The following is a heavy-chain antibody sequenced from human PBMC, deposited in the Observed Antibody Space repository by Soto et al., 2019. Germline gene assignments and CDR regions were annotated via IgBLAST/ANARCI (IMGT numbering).Heavy chain of an antibody. D-gene: IGHD3-3*01. CDR2: IYHSGST. CDR3: ARDLGDFWSGYNYYYYGMDV. CDR1: GGSISSSNW. V-gene: IGHV4-4*02. Sequence: PSETLSLTCAVSGGSISSSNWWSWVRQPPGKGLEWIGEIYHSGSTNYNPSLKSPVNISVEKSKTPVDPKASSVTAADTAVYYCARDLGDFWSGYNYYYYGMDVWGQGTTVTVSS. J-gene: IGHJ6*02.